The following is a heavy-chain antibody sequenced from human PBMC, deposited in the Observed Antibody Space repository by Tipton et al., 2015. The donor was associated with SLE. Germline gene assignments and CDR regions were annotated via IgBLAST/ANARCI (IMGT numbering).Heavy chain of an antibody. CDR1: GASISSSGYY. Sequence: TLSLTCSVSGASISSSGYYWGWIRQPPGKGLEWIGSIYYSGSTYYNPSLKSRVTISVDTSKNHFSLKLSSVTAADTAVYYCARDRVGGGGHFDYWGQGTLVTVSS. J-gene: IGHJ4*02. CDR3: ARDRVGGGGHFDY. V-gene: IGHV4-39*07. D-gene: IGHD2-15*01. CDR2: IYYSGST.